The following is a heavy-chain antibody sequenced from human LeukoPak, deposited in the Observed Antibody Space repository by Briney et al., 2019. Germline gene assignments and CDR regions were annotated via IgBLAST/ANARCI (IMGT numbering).Heavy chain of an antibody. V-gene: IGHV1-2*02. CDR2: INPNSGGT. Sequence: ASVKVSCKASGYTFTGYYMHWVRQAPGQGLEWMGWINPNSGGTNYAQKFQGRVTMTTDTSTSTAYMELRSLRSDDTAVYYCARDDYGSGSYEDYWGQGTLVTVSS. J-gene: IGHJ4*02. D-gene: IGHD3-10*01. CDR3: ARDDYGSGSYEDY. CDR1: GYTFTGYY.